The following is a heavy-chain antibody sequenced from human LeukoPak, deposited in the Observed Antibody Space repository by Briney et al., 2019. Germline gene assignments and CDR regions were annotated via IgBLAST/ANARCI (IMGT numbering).Heavy chain of an antibody. V-gene: IGHV4-4*02. J-gene: IGHJ6*03. CDR3: ARDWGVSARPGYMDV. CDR2: IYHSGST. D-gene: IGHD6-6*01. Sequence: PSGTLSLTCAVSGGSIRSGNWWSWVRQPPEKGLEWIGEIYHSGSTNYNPSLKSRVTISVDTSKNQFSLRLSSVTAADTAVYYCARDWGVSARPGYMDVWGKGTTVTVSS. CDR1: GGSIRSGNW.